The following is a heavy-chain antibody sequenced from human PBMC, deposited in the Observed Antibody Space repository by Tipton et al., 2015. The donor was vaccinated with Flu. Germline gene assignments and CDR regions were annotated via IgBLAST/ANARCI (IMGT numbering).Heavy chain of an antibody. V-gene: IGHV3-21*01. CDR1: GFTFNTFS. CDR2: ISDSGNYI. J-gene: IGHJ1*01. CDR3: ARSGLLPRAAIGEYFQH. D-gene: IGHD2-15*01. Sequence: LSLTCAASGFTFNTFSMNWVRQAPGKGLEWVATISDSGNYIYSADSVKGRFTISRDNAKSSLFLQMNNLRPEDTAVYYCARSGLLPRAAIGEYFQHWGPGTLVTVSS.